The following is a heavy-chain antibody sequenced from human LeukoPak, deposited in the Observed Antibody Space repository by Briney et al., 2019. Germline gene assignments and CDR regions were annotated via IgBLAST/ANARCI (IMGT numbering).Heavy chain of an antibody. Sequence: GGSLRLSCAASGFTFSNYGMNWVRQAPGKGLEWVSSITSTSTYMYYAGSVRGRFTVSRDNAKNSLYLQMNSLRAEDTAVYYCAELGITMIGGVWGKGTTVTISS. CDR3: AELGITMIGGV. V-gene: IGHV3-21*01. CDR1: GFTFSNYG. CDR2: ITSTSTYM. J-gene: IGHJ6*04. D-gene: IGHD3-10*02.